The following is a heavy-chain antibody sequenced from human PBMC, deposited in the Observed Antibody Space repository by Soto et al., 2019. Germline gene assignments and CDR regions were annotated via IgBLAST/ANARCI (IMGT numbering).Heavy chain of an antibody. CDR2: ISGSGGST. D-gene: IGHD4-17*01. V-gene: IGHV3-23*01. CDR1: GFTFSSYA. J-gene: IGHJ6*02. Sequence: GGSLRLSCAASGFTFSSYAMSWVRQAPGKGLEWVSAISGSGGSTYYADSVKGRFTISRDNSKNTLYLQMNSLRAEDTAVYYCAKEATVKLTYYYYYGMDVWGQGTKVTVSS. CDR3: AKEATVKLTYYYYYGMDV.